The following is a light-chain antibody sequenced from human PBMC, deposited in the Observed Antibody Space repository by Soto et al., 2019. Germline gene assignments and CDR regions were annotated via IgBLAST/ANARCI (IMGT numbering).Light chain of an antibody. J-gene: IGKJ2*01. V-gene: IGKV3-20*01. CDR3: QHYGTSHT. Sequence: EIVLTQSPCTLSLSPGERATLSCRASHNVTSSYSAWYQQKPGQAPRLLIVGAFIRASGIPDRFSGSGAGTDFILTISLLEHEDVAVYYCQHYGTSHTFGQGTKLE. CDR2: GAF. CDR1: HNVTSSY.